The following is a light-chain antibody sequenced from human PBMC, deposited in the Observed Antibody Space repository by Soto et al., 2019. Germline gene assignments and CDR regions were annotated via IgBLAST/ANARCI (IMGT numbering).Light chain of an antibody. CDR1: QSVSTY. V-gene: IGKV3-11*01. J-gene: IGKJ1*01. CDR3: QQRGNWPPQT. CDR2: DAS. Sequence: EIVLTQSPATLSLSPGERATLSCRASQSVSTYLAWYQQRPGQAPRLLIYDASKRATGIAARFSGSGSGTDFTFTISSLEPEDFAVYYCQQRGNWPPQTFGQGTKVEIK.